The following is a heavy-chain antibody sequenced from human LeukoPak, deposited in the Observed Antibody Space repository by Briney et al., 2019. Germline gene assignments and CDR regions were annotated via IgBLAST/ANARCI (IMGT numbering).Heavy chain of an antibody. CDR3: AKVSEGSGYFDY. V-gene: IGHV3-30*18. CDR2: ISYDGSNK. Sequence: PGGSLRLSCAASGFTFSSYGVHWVRQAPGKGLEWVAVISYDGSNKYYADSVKGRFTISRDNSKNTLYLQMNSLRAEDTAVYYCAKVSEGSGYFDYWGQGTLVTVSS. D-gene: IGHD6-19*01. CDR1: GFTFSSYG. J-gene: IGHJ4*02.